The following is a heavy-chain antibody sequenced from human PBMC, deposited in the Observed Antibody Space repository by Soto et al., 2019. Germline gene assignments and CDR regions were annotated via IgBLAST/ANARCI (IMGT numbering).Heavy chain of an antibody. CDR2: ISSTTKYI. Sequence: LRLSCAASGFTFTRYSMNWVRQAPGKGLEWVSSISSTTKYIYYGDSMKGRFTISRDNAKNSLYLEMNSLRAEDTAVYYCARESEDLTSNFDYWGQGTLVTVSS. V-gene: IGHV3-21*06. J-gene: IGHJ4*02. CDR1: GFTFTRYS. CDR3: ARESEDLTSNFDY.